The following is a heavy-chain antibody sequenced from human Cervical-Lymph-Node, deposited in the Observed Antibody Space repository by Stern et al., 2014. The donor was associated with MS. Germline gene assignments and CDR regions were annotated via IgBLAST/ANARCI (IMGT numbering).Heavy chain of an antibody. CDR2: IVVGSGNT. CDR3: ARVAVDTAMVTDY. Sequence: QLVESGPEVKKPGTSVKVSCKASGFTFTSSAVQWVRQARGQRLEWIGWIVVGSGNTNYAQKFQERVTITRDMSTSTAYMELSSLRSEDTAVYYCARVAVDTAMVTDYWGQGTLVTVSS. CDR1: GFTFTSSA. D-gene: IGHD5-18*01. V-gene: IGHV1-58*01. J-gene: IGHJ4*02.